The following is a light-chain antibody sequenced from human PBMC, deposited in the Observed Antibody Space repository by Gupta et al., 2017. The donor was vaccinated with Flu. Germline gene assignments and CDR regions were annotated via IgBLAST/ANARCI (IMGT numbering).Light chain of an antibody. Sequence: QSALTQPASVSGSPGQSIAISCTGTSSDVGAYDYVSWYQQHPGKAPKLMIYDVKNRPSGVSNRFSGTKSGNRASLTISGLQAEDEADYYCNSYASSNTYVFGGGTKVTVL. CDR3: NSYASSNTYV. J-gene: IGLJ1*01. CDR2: DVK. CDR1: SSDVGAYDY. V-gene: IGLV2-14*03.